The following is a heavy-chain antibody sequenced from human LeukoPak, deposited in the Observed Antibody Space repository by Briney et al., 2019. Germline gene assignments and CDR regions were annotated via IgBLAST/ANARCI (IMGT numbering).Heavy chain of an antibody. D-gene: IGHD3-10*01. J-gene: IGHJ4*02. CDR2: ISGGGGDA. V-gene: IGHV3-23*01. CDR1: GFTFASYA. CDR3: AKTAKMIRGTPDY. Sequence: PGGSLRLSCAASGFTFASYAMSWVRHAPGKGLEWVSVISGGGGDAKYADSVKGRFTISRDNSKNTLYLQMNSLRAEDTAIYYCAKTAKMIRGTPDYWGQGTLVIVSS.